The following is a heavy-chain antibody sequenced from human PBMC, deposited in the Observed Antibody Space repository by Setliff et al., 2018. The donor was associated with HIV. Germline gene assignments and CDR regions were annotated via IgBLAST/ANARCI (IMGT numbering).Heavy chain of an antibody. D-gene: IGHD3-10*01. CDR1: GYSFTTLW. J-gene: IGHJ4*02. V-gene: IGHV5-51*01. Sequence: GESLKISCQGSGYSFTTLWIAWVRQMPGKGLEWMGMVFPDDSDTRYSPSFQGQVSMPADKSINTAYLQWSSLKASDTAVYYCARSMGFKATTRLDFWGPGTLVTVPQ. CDR3: ARSMGFKATTRLDF. CDR2: VFPDDSDT.